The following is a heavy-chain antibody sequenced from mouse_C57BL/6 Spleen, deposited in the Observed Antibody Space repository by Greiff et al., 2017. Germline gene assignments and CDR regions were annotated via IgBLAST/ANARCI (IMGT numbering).Heavy chain of an antibody. CDR2: INPSNGGT. Sequence: VQLQQSGTELVKPGASVKLSCKASGYTFTSYWMHWVKQRPGQGLEWIGNINPSNGGTNYNEKFKSKATLTVDKSSSTAYMQLSSLTSEDSAVYYCARGDYDGYYKYFDYWGQGTTLTVSS. CDR1: GYTFTSYW. CDR3: ARGDYDGYYKYFDY. J-gene: IGHJ2*01. D-gene: IGHD2-3*01. V-gene: IGHV1-53*01.